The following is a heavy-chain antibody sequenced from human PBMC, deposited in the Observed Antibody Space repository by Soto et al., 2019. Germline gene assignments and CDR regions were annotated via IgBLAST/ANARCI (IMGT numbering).Heavy chain of an antibody. Sequence: SVKVSCKASGGTFSSYAISSVRQATGQGLEYLGWINPNSGNTGYVQKFMGSVTMTRDTSTSTVYMEVNSLRSEDTAVYYCARGGDVVLVTAPLDHWGQGTLVTVSS. CDR3: ARGGDVVLVTAPLDH. D-gene: IGHD2-21*02. J-gene: IGHJ5*02. CDR1: GGTFSSYA. V-gene: IGHV1-8*02. CDR2: INPNSGNT.